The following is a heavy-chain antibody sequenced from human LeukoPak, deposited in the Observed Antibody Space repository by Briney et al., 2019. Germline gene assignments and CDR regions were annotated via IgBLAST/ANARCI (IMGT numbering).Heavy chain of an antibody. CDR3: ANAWNYGPGSHSSYAIDC. V-gene: IGHV3-30*18. CDR1: GFTFSSYG. Sequence: GGSLRLSCAASGFTFSSYGMHWVRQAPGQGLEWVAVISHDGNNKFYADSVKGRFTIARDNSKSSLYMEMNSLRAEDTAGYFCANAWNYGPGSHSSYAIDCWGQGTLVTVSS. CDR2: ISHDGNNK. D-gene: IGHD3-10*01. J-gene: IGHJ4*02.